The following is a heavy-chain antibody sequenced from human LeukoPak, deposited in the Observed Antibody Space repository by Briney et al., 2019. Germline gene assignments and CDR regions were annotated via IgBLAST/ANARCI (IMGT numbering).Heavy chain of an antibody. D-gene: IGHD3-22*01. CDR3: ATSAPYDSFGY. V-gene: IGHV3-30*03. Sequence: GGSLRLSCAASGFTFSSYGMHWVRQAPGKGLEWVAVISYDGSNKYYADSVKGRFTISRDNSKNTLYLQMNSLRAEDTAVYYCATSAPYDSFGYWGQGTLVTVSS. CDR2: ISYDGSNK. CDR1: GFTFSSYG. J-gene: IGHJ4*02.